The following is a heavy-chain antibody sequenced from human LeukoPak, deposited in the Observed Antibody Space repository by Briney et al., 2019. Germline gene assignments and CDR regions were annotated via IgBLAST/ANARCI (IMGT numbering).Heavy chain of an antibody. D-gene: IGHD5-18*01. J-gene: IGHJ4*02. CDR2: IYPGDSDT. CDR3: ARGRIQLWFAFDY. Sequence: GESLKISCKGSGYSFTSYWIGWVRQMPGKGLEWMGIIYPGDSDTRYSPSFQGQVTISADKSISTAYLQWSSLKASGTAMYYCARGRIQLWFAFDYWGQGTLVTVSS. V-gene: IGHV5-51*01. CDR1: GYSFTSYW.